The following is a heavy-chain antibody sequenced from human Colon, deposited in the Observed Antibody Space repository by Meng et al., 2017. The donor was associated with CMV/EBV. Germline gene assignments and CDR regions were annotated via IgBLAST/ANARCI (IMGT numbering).Heavy chain of an antibody. Sequence: VPGRSFTSDECQWGWFRPAPGRDLEGVGNDFSSRSTYYHPSLESRLSISLDTYRNQFFLNMTSVTAADAAVYYCAGASTFHYWYFDLWGRGTLVTVSS. J-gene: IGHJ2*01. V-gene: IGHV4-30-4*01. D-gene: IGHD5/OR15-5a*01. CDR3: AGASTFHYWYFDL. CDR1: GRSFTSDECQ. CDR2: DFSSRST.